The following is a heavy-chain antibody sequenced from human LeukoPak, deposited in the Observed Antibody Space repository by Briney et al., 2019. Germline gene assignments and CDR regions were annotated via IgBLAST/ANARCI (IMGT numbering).Heavy chain of an antibody. CDR2: ISWNSGSI. CDR1: GFTFDDYA. Sequence: GGSLRLSCAASGFTFDDYAMHWARQAPGKGLEWVSGISWNSGSISYADSVKGRFTISRDNAKNSLYLQMNSLRAEDTALYYCAKGTHSSGWYDRSGYFDYWGQGTLVTVSS. D-gene: IGHD6-19*01. V-gene: IGHV3-9*01. CDR3: AKGTHSSGWYDRSGYFDY. J-gene: IGHJ4*02.